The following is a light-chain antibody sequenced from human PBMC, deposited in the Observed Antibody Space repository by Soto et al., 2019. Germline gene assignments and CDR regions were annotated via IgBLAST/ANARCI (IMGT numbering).Light chain of an antibody. J-gene: IGLJ2*01. Sequence: QLVLTQSPSASASLGASVKLTRTLSSGHSSYAIAWHQQQPEKGPRYLMNLTIDGSHYNGDGSPDRFSGSSSGAERYLTISSLQSEDEADYYCQTWDTGARVVFGGGTKVTVL. V-gene: IGLV4-69*01. CDR2: LTIDGSH. CDR1: SGHSSYA. CDR3: QTWDTGARVV.